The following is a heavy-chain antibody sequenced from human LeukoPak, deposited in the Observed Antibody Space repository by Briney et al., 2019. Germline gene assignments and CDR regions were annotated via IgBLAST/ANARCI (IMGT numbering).Heavy chain of an antibody. V-gene: IGHV4-34*01. CDR1: GGSFSGYY. J-gene: IGHJ6*03. CDR3: ARGARGHYDSSGYSFHYYYYYMDV. D-gene: IGHD3-22*01. Sequence: SETLSLTRAVYGGSFSGYYWSWIRQPPGKGLEWIGEINQSGSTNYNPSLKSRVTISVDRSKNKFSLKMSSVTPAVTAVYYCARGARGHYDSSGYSFHYYYYYMDVWGKGTTVTVSS. CDR2: INQSGST.